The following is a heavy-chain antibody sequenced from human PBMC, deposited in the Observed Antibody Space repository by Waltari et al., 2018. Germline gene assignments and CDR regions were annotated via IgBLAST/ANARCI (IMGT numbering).Heavy chain of an antibody. J-gene: IGHJ4*02. D-gene: IGHD6-19*01. CDR1: GFPFSSYE. V-gene: IGHV3-48*03. CDR2: ISSSGSTI. Sequence: EVQLVESGGGLVQPGGSLRLPCAASGFPFSSYEMNWVRQAPGKGLEWVSYISSSGSTIYYADSVKGRFTISRDNAKNSLYLQMNSLRAEDTAVYYCARVVSSGWLDYWGQGTLVTVSS. CDR3: ARVVSSGWLDY.